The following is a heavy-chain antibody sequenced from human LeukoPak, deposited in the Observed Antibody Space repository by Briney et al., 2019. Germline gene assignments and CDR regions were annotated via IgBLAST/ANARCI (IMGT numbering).Heavy chain of an antibody. V-gene: IGHV4-34*01. Sequence: SETLSLTCAVYGGSFSGYYSSWIRQPPGKGLEWMGEINHSGSTNYNPSLKSRVTISVETSKNQFSLKRSSVTAVDKAVYYCARGGDIVVEVAATGDFYIWRQGTIVTVSS. J-gene: IGHJ3*02. CDR1: GGSFSGYY. CDR2: INHSGST. CDR3: ARGGDIVVEVAATGDFYI. D-gene: IGHD2-15*01.